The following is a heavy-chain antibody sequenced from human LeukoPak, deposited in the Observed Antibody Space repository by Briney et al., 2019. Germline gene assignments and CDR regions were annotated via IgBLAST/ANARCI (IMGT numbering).Heavy chain of an antibody. D-gene: IGHD6-6*01. CDR1: GFTFSSYG. V-gene: IGHV3-23*01. CDR3: AKRVPYSSSSVYFDY. J-gene: IGHJ4*02. CDR2: ISDSGSDT. Sequence: QTGGSLRLSCAVSGFTFSSYGMSWVRQAPGKRLEWVSAISDSGSDTYYADSVKGRFTISKDNSKNTLYLRMNSLRADDTAVYYCAKRVPYSSSSVYFDYWGQGTLVTVSS.